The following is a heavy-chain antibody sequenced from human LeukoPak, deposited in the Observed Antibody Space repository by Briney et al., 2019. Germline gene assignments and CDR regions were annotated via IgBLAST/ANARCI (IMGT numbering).Heavy chain of an antibody. D-gene: IGHD1-26*01. CDR1: GGSISSYY. J-gene: IGHJ3*02. CDR3: ARDSKRLKVVGAGDAFDI. Sequence: SETLSLTCTVSGGSISSYYWSWIRQPPGKGLEWIGYIYYSGSTNYNPSLKSRVTISVDTSKNQFSLKLSSVTAADTAVYYCARDSKRLKVVGAGDAFDIWGQGTMVTVSS. CDR2: IYYSGST. V-gene: IGHV4-59*01.